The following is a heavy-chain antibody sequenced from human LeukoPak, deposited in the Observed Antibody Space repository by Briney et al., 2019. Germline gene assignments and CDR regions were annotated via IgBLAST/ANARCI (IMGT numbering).Heavy chain of an antibody. D-gene: IGHD4-17*01. Sequence: PGGSLRLSCAASGFTFSSYWMSWVRQAPGKGLEWVANIKQDGSEKYYVDSVKGRFTISRDNAKNSLYLQMNSLRAEDMAVYYCARVDLYGENWFDPWGQGTLVTVSS. J-gene: IGHJ5*02. CDR3: ARVDLYGENWFDP. V-gene: IGHV3-7*03. CDR1: GFTFSSYW. CDR2: IKQDGSEK.